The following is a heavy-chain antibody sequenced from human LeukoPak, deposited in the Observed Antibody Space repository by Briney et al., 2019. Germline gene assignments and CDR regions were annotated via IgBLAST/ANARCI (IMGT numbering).Heavy chain of an antibody. Sequence: SCKASGYTFTDYYIHWVRQAPGQGLEWVAAIWYDGSSEYYADSVKGQFTIYRDNPKNTLYLQMNSLRGEDTAVYYCARTYGSGSYPMDYWGQGTLVTVSS. CDR1: GYTFTDYY. CDR2: IWYDGSSE. CDR3: ARTYGSGSYPMDY. V-gene: IGHV3-33*04. J-gene: IGHJ4*02. D-gene: IGHD3-10*01.